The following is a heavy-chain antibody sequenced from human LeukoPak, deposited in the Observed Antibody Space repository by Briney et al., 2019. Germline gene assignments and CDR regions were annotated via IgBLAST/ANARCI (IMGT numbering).Heavy chain of an antibody. D-gene: IGHD4-17*01. V-gene: IGHV3-7*01. CDR3: ARDYGDPYYYFYDMDV. J-gene: IGHJ6*02. CDR1: GFTFSRHP. Sequence: PGGSLRLSCAASGFTFSRHPMNWVRQAPGKGLEWVANIKQDGSEKYYVDSVKGRFTISRDNAKNSLYLQMNSLRAEDTAVYYCARDYGDPYYYFYDMDVWGQGTTVTVSS. CDR2: IKQDGSEK.